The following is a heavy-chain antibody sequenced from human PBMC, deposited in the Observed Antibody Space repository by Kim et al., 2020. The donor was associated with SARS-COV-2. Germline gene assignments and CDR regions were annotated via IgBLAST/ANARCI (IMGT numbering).Heavy chain of an antibody. D-gene: IGHD3-9*01. CDR2: IYYSGST. J-gene: IGHJ5*02. Sequence: SETLSLTCTVSGGSISSSSYYWGWIRQPPGKGLEWIGSIYYSGSTYYNPSLKSRVTISVDTSKNQFSLKLSSVTAADTAVYYCARVLRYFDWFRTSFSPPRFDPWGQGTLVTVSS. CDR1: GGSISSSSYY. V-gene: IGHV4-39*07. CDR3: ARVLRYFDWFRTSFSPPRFDP.